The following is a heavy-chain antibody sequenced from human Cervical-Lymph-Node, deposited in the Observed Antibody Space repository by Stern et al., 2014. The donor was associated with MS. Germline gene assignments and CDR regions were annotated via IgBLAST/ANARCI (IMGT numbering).Heavy chain of an antibody. Sequence: VQLVESGGGVAQPGRSLRLSCAASGFIFSSYAMHWVRQAPGKGLDWVAFLSHEGSKQFYADSVKGRFTTSRDNSNNTLYLQMNGLGPEDSAVYYCARDTCRGGGCYFRYWGQGILITVSS. D-gene: IGHD2-15*01. V-gene: IGHV3-30-3*01. CDR2: LSHEGSKQ. CDR1: GFIFSSYA. CDR3: ARDTCRGGGCYFRY. J-gene: IGHJ4*03.